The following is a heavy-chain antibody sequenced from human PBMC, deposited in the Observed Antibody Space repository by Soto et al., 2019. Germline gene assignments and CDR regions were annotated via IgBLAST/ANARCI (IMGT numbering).Heavy chain of an antibody. CDR1: GGSIISGGYY. CDR2: IYYSGST. V-gene: IGHV4-31*03. D-gene: IGHD3-10*01. CDR3: ARSRGYYGSGSYYKGWFDP. Sequence: SETLSHTCTVSGGSIISGGYYWSWIRQHPGKGLEWIGYIYYSGSTYYNPSLKSRVTISVDTSKNQFSLKLSSVTAADTAVYYCARSRGYYGSGSYYKGWFDPWGQGTLVTVSS. J-gene: IGHJ5*02.